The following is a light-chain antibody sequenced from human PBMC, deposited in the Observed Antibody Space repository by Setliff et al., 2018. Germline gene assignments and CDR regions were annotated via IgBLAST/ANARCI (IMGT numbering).Light chain of an antibody. CDR1: QAIGSW. J-gene: IGKJ4*01. CDR2: AAS. CDR3: QQSFNFPGS. Sequence: DIQMTQSPSSVSASVGDRVIITCRASQAIGSWLAWYQQKPGQAPRLLISAASNLKSGVPSRFGGSGSGTDFSLTIYGLQPEDFATYFCQQSFNFPGSFGGGTKVDIK. V-gene: IGKV1-12*01.